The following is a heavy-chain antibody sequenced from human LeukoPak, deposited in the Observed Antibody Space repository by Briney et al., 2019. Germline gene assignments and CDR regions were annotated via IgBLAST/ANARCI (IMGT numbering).Heavy chain of an antibody. D-gene: IGHD6-13*01. CDR2: ISSSSSSYI. CDR3: AREPSSWERDFDY. CDR1: GFTFSSYS. V-gene: IGHV3-21*01. J-gene: IGHJ4*02. Sequence: GGSLRLSCAASGFTFSSYSMNWDRQAPGKGLEWVSSISSSSSSYIYYADSVKGRFTISRDNAKNSLYLQMNSLRAEDTAVYYCAREPSSWERDFDYWGQGTLVTVSS.